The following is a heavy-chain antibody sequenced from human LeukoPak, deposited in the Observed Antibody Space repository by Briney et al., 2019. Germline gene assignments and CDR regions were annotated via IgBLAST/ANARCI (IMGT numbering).Heavy chain of an antibody. D-gene: IGHD6-13*01. J-gene: IGHJ4*02. V-gene: IGHV3-48*01. Sequence: GGSLRLSCAASGFTFSSYSMNWVRQAPGKGLEWVSYISSSSSTIYYADSVKGRFTISRDNAKNSLYLQMNSLRAEDTAVYYCARDRARRIAAAGTLDYWGQGTLVTVSS. CDR1: GFTFSSYS. CDR3: ARDRARRIAAAGTLDY. CDR2: ISSSSSTI.